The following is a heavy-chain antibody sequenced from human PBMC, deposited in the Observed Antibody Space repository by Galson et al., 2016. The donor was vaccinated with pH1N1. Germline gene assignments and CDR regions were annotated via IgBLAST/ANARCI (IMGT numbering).Heavy chain of an antibody. Sequence: SLRLSCAASGFTFTNYGMTWVRQAPGKGLEWVSNINGAGIQRYYSDSVRGRFTISRDNSRNMLFLQMNNLSAEDTAVYYCAEDLSSDYGDYGLDYWGQGTLVTVSS. D-gene: IGHD4-17*01. CDR3: AEDLSSDYGDYGLDY. CDR2: INGAGIQR. J-gene: IGHJ4*02. V-gene: IGHV3-23*01. CDR1: GFTFTNYG.